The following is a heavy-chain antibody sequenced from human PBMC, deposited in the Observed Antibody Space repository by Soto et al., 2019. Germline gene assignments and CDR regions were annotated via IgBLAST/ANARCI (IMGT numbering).Heavy chain of an antibody. CDR3: ATSSRSGYYWGYFDY. CDR2: IYYSGST. Sequence: PSETLSLTCTVSGGSISSSSYYWGWIRQPPGKGLEWIGSIYYSGSTYYNPSLKSRVTISVDTSKNQFSLKLSSVTAADTAVYYCATSSRSGYYWGYFDYWGQGTLVTVSS. V-gene: IGHV4-39*07. J-gene: IGHJ4*02. D-gene: IGHD3-22*01. CDR1: GGSISSSSYY.